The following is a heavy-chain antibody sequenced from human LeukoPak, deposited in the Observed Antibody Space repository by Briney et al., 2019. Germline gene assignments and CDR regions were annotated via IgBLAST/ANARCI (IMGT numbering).Heavy chain of an antibody. CDR2: IYYSGST. CDR3: ARAPESGSGWYSEYYFDY. CDR1: GYSISSSNW. D-gene: IGHD6-19*01. Sequence: PSDTLSLTCAVSGYSISSSNWWGWIRQPPGQGLEWIGYIYYSGSTYYNPSLKSRVTMSVDTSKNQFSLKLSSVTAVDTAVYYCARAPESGSGWYSEYYFDYWGQGTLVTVSS. V-gene: IGHV4-28*03. J-gene: IGHJ4*02.